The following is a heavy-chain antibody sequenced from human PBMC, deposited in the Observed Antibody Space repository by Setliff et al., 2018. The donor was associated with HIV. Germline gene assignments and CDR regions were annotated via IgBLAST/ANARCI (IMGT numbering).Heavy chain of an antibody. CDR2: INHSGST. V-gene: IGHV4-34*01. CDR1: GGSFSGYD. CDR3: ARGPRYGSGNYYYYYYYMDV. D-gene: IGHD3-10*01. J-gene: IGHJ6*03. Sequence: SETLSLTCAVYGGSFSGYDWSWIRQPPGKGLEWIGEINHSGSTNYNPSLKSRVTISVDTSKNQFSLKLSSVTAADTAVYYCARGPRYGSGNYYYYYYYMDVWGKGTTVTVSS.